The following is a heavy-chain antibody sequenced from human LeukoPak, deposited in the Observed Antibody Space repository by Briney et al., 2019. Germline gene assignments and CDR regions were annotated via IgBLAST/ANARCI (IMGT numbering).Heavy chain of an antibody. V-gene: IGHV4-59*01. D-gene: IGHD6-13*01. CDR2: IYYSGST. CDR1: GASIKNYY. Sequence: KSSETLSLTCTVSGASIKNYYWSWIRQPPGKGLEWIGYIYYSGSTNYNPSLKSRVTISVDTSKNQFSLKLSSVTAADTAVYYCARLYYESRYSSSWYYDYWGQGTLVTVSS. J-gene: IGHJ4*02. CDR3: ARLYYESRYSSSWYYDY.